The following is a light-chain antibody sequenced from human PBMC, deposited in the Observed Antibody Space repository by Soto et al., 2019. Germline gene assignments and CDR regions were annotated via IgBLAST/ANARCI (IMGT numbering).Light chain of an antibody. CDR3: KQYSKWPT. J-gene: IGKJ1*01. CDR2: GAS. V-gene: IGKV3-15*01. CDR1: QSVSAN. Sequence: EIGMRQAPTTHSRSTVEKGNLFVRASQSVSANLAWYQHKPGQAPRLLIYGASTRATGIPARFSGSGTGTDFTLTISSLQSEDFAVYYCKQYSKWPTFGRGTKVDIK.